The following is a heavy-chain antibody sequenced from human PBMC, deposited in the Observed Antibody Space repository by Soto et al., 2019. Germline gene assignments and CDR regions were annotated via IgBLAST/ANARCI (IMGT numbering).Heavy chain of an antibody. CDR2: IKQDENGK. CDR1: GFTFSSRW. V-gene: IGHV3-7*02. Sequence: EVQLVESGGGLVQPGGSLRLSCEASGFTFSSRWMTWVRQGPGKGLEWVANIKQDENGKDYVDSVKGRFTISRDNAKNSLSLQMNSLRAEDTAVYDCATHDGPAAAGLVLDFWGQGTLVTVSS. CDR3: ATHDGPAAAGLVLDF. J-gene: IGHJ4*02. D-gene: IGHD6-13*01.